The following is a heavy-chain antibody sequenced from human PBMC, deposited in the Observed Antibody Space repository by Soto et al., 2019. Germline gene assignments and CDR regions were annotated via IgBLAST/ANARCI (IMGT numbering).Heavy chain of an antibody. D-gene: IGHD4-17*01. V-gene: IGHV5-51*04. CDR3: ARTNYQPTTVVTVDY. CDR2: ICPGDSDT. Sequence: EVQLVQSGAEVKKPGESLKISCKGSGYSFTSYWIGWVRQMPGKGLGWMGIICPGDSDTRHSPSFHGQVTISADKPIGTAYLKWSSLKASDTGMYYCARTNYQPTTVVTVDYWGQGTLVTVSS. J-gene: IGHJ4*02. CDR1: GYSFTSYW.